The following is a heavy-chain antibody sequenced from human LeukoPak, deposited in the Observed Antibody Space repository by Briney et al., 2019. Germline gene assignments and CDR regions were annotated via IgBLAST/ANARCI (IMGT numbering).Heavy chain of an antibody. CDR1: GFLFNDYS. D-gene: IGHD3-10*01. CDR3: ARDFRFAFDN. J-gene: IGHJ4*02. CDR2: IGIDSGNT. Sequence: GGSLRLSCSASGFLFNDYSMNWVRQAPGKGLEWISYIGIDSGNTHYADSVRGRFVISADRATNSVYLHMTRLRVDDTAVYYCARDFRFAFDNWGQGALVTVSS. V-gene: IGHV3-48*01.